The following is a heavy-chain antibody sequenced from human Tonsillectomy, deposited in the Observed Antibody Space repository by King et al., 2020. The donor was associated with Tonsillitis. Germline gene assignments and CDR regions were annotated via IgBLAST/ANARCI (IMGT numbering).Heavy chain of an antibody. CDR3: ARGLGLPLDY. Sequence: VQLQQWGAGLLKPSETLSLTCAVYGGSFSGYYWSWSRQSPGKGLQWIGEIYHSGSTNYNPSLKSRVTISVDTSKNQFSLKLSSVTAADTAVYYCARGLGLPLDYWGQGTLVAVSS. CDR2: IYHSGST. D-gene: IGHD1-7*01. V-gene: IGHV4-34*01. CDR1: GGSFSGYY. J-gene: IGHJ4*02.